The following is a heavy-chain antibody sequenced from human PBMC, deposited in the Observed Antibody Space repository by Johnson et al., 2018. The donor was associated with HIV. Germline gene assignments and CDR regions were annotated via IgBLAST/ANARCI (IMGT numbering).Heavy chain of an antibody. CDR3: AKNWGPAAASSHDAFDI. CDR2: IKSKTDGGTT. J-gene: IGHJ3*02. V-gene: IGHV3-15*01. CDR1: GFTFSNAW. Sequence: EVQLVESGGGLVKPGGSLRLSCAASGFTFSNAWMSWVRQAPGKGLEWVGRIKSKTDGGTTDYAAPVKGRFTISRDNSKNTLYLQMNSLRAEDTAVYYCAKNWGPAAASSHDAFDIWGQGTMVTVSS. D-gene: IGHD6-13*01.